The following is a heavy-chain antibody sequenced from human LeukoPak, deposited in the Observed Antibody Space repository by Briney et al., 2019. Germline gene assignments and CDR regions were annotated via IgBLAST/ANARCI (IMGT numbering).Heavy chain of an antibody. Sequence: SETLSLTCTVSGGSITSHYWNWIRQPPGKGLEWIGHIYYIGSAKYNPSFKSRVTMSVDTSKNQISLKLRSVTAADSAVYYCARVPGYYDSSGYSIPSYYYYGMDVWGQGTTVAVSS. V-gene: IGHV4-59*11. J-gene: IGHJ6*02. CDR2: IYYIGSA. CDR3: ARVPGYYDSSGYSIPSYYYYGMDV. D-gene: IGHD3-22*01. CDR1: GGSITSHY.